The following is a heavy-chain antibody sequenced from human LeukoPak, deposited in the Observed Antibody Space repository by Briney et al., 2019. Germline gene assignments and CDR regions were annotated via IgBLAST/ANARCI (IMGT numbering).Heavy chain of an antibody. Sequence: SETLFLTCTVSGGSISSYYWSWIRQPPGKGLEWIGYIYYSGSTNYNPSLKSRVTISVDTSKNQFSLKLSSVTAADTAVYYCARVASSSADAFDIWGQGTMVTVSS. V-gene: IGHV4-59*01. CDR3: ARVASSSADAFDI. CDR1: GGSISSYY. J-gene: IGHJ3*02. D-gene: IGHD6-13*01. CDR2: IYYSGST.